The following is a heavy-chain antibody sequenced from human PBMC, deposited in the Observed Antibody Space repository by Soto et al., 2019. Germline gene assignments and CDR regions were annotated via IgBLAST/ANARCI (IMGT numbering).Heavy chain of an antibody. Sequence: KASETLSLTCTVSGGSIRNYYWSWIRQAPGKGLEWIGYIYHSGRTNYSPSLKSRVAMSVDSSKIRVFLKLTSVTAADTAVYYCARMGGDYYDSSTYDPQYLQHWGRGAQVTVSS. CDR1: GGSIRNYY. D-gene: IGHD3-22*01. CDR2: IYHSGRT. CDR3: ARMGGDYYDSSTYDPQYLQH. V-gene: IGHV4-59*01. J-gene: IGHJ1*01.